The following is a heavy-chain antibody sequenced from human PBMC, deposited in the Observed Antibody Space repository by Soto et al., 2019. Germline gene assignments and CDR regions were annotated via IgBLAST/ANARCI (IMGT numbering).Heavy chain of an antibody. CDR2: ISWDDNK. CDR1: GFSLNTRAVG. V-gene: IGHV2-5*02. CDR3: AHRALSGSRYDFDF. Sequence: QITLKESGPTLVKPTQTLTLTCSLSGFSLNTRAVGVAWIRQPPGKALDWLALISWDDNKRYRPSLDSTLSIAKDTSGNQVVPTMTSVAPLDTATYYCAHRALSGSRYDFDFWGLGTLVTVSS. D-gene: IGHD1-26*01. J-gene: IGHJ4*02.